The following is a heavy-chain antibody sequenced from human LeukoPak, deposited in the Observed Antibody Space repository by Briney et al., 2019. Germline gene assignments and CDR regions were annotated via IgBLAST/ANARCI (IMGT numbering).Heavy chain of an antibody. D-gene: IGHD6-13*01. CDR2: ISYDGSNK. CDR3: ARDLAGSGTAAIDY. V-gene: IGHV3-30*03. Sequence: GGSLRLSCAASGFTFSSYGMHWVRQAPGKGLEWVAVISYDGSNKYYADSVKGRFTISRDNSKNTLHLQMNSLRAEDTAVYYCARDLAGSGTAAIDYWGQGTLVTVSS. CDR1: GFTFSSYG. J-gene: IGHJ4*02.